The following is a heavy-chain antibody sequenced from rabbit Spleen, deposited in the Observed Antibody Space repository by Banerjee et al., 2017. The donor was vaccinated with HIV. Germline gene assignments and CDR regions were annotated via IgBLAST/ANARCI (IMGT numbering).Heavy chain of an antibody. CDR1: GFSFSSRYY. V-gene: IGHV1S40*01. Sequence: QSLEESGGDLVKPGASLTLTCTASGFSFSSRYYMCWVRQAPGKGLEWIACIYAGSSGDTYYASWAKGRFTITKTSSTTVTLQMTSLTAADTATYFCARETSSGWGIVSFYFNLWGPGTLVTVS. CDR2: IYAGSSGDT. D-gene: IGHD4-1*01. CDR3: ARETSSGWGIVSFYFNL. J-gene: IGHJ4*01.